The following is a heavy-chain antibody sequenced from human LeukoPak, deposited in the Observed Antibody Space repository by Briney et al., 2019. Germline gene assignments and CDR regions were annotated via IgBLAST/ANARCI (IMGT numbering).Heavy chain of an antibody. CDR1: GYTFTNYG. D-gene: IGHD2-2*01. CDR2: INTNTGNP. Sequence: ASVKVSCKASGYTFTNYGMNWVRQAPGQGLEWMGWINTNTGNPTYAQGFTGRLVFSLDTSISTAYLQISSLRAEDTALYYCARDKYQLPYEIDYWGQGTLVTVSS. CDR3: ARDKYQLPYEIDY. J-gene: IGHJ4*02. V-gene: IGHV7-4-1*02.